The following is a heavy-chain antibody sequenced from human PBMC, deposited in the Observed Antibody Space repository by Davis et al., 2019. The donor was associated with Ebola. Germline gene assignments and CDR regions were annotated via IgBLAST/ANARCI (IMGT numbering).Heavy chain of an antibody. CDR3: AREAVWRFDP. Sequence: PGGSLRLSCAASGFSFSSHWMSWVRQPPGKGLEWVANIRQDGSEKHYVDSVKGRFTISRDNAKNSLYLQMNSLRAEDTAVYYCAREAVWRFDPWGQGTLVTVSS. CDR1: GFSFSSHW. CDR2: IRQDGSEK. V-gene: IGHV3-7*03. J-gene: IGHJ5*02. D-gene: IGHD3-16*01.